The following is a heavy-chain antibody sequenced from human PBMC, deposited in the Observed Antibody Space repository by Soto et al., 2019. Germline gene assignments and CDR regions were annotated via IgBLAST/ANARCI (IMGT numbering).Heavy chain of an antibody. Sequence: KGLQWVSTVSGNGENTYSAESVRGRFTISRDTSKNTLYLQMNSLRLEDTALYSCAGLPGGTAPRPAYWGQATPVAVSS. J-gene: IGHJ4*02. V-gene: IGHV3-23*01. D-gene: IGHD6-6*01. CDR2: VSGNGENT. CDR3: AGLPGGTAPRPAY.